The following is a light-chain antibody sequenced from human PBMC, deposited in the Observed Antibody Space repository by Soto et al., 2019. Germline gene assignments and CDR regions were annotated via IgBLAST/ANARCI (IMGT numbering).Light chain of an antibody. V-gene: IGKV3-15*01. CDR3: QQYHNLWT. CDR2: GAS. CDR1: QSVSSK. J-gene: IGKJ1*01. Sequence: EIVMTQSPATLSVSPGEGATVSCRASQSVSSKLAWYQQKPGQAPRLLIYGASTRATGIPARFSGSGSGTEFTLIISRLQSEDSAVYYCQQYHNLWTFGQRTKLAIK.